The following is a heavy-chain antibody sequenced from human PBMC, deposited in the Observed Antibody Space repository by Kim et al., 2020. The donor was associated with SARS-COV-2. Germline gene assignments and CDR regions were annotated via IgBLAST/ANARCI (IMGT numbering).Heavy chain of an antibody. CDR3: ARAEGDYDSSRTIYYYYYGMDV. CDR2: IIPIFGTA. CDR1: GGTFSSYA. J-gene: IGHJ6*02. D-gene: IGHD3-22*01. V-gene: IGHV1-69*06. Sequence: SVKVSCKASGGTFSSYAISWVRQAPGQGLEWMGGIIPIFGTANYAQKFQGRVTITADKSTSTAYMELSSLRSEDTAVYYCARAEGDYDSSRTIYYYYYGMDVWGQGTTVTVSS.